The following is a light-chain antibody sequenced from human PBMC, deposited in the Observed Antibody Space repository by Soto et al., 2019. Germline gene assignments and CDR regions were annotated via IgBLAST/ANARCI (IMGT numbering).Light chain of an antibody. J-gene: IGKJ4*01. CDR1: QSFRSRY. Sequence: EIVLTQSPGTLSLSPGERATLSCRTSQSFRSRYLAWYQQRPGQAPRLLIYGVSNRASGIPDRFSGSVSGTDFTLTISRLEPEDFAVYYCQQYGTFGGGTKVEIK. V-gene: IGKV3-20*01. CDR3: QQYGT. CDR2: GVS.